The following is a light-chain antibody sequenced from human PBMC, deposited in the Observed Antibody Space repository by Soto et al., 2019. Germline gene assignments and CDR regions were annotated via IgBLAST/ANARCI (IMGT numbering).Light chain of an antibody. Sequence: EIVMTQSPATLSVSPGERATLSCRASQSVSSNLALCQQKPGQAPRLLIYGASTRATGIPARFSGSGSGTEFTLTISSLQSEDFAVYYCQQYSNWPQITFGQGTRLEIK. CDR3: QQYSNWPQIT. CDR2: GAS. CDR1: QSVSSN. V-gene: IGKV3-15*01. J-gene: IGKJ5*01.